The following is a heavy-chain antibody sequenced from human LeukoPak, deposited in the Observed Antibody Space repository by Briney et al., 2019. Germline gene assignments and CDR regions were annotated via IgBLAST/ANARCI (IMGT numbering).Heavy chain of an antibody. Sequence: PGGSLRLSCAASGFTFSSYDMHWVRHATGKGLEWVSAIGTAGDPYYPGSVKGRFTISRENAKNSLYLQMNSLRAGDTAVYYCARGWSGSYYCFDYWGQGTLVTVSS. J-gene: IGHJ4*02. D-gene: IGHD3-10*01. V-gene: IGHV3-13*05. CDR2: IGTAGDP. CDR1: GFTFSSYD. CDR3: ARGWSGSYYCFDY.